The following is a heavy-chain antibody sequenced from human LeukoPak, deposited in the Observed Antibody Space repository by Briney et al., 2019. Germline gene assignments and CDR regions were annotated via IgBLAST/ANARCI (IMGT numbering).Heavy chain of an antibody. J-gene: IGHJ4*02. Sequence: GGSLRLSCAASGFIFSNFWMSWVRQAPGKGLEWVAGIKQDGSEKFYVDSVKGRLTISRDNAKNSLYLQMNFLRTGDTALYYCARTRGETYFDYWGQGTLVTVSS. V-gene: IGHV3-7*01. CDR2: IKQDGSEK. D-gene: IGHD2-21*01. CDR1: GFIFSNFW. CDR3: ARTRGETYFDY.